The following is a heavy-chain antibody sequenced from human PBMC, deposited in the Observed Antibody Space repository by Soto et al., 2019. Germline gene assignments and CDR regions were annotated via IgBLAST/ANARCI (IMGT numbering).Heavy chain of an antibody. CDR1: GDSITSIYH. CDR3: AYLRGFTGYPGD. V-gene: IGHV4-38-2*01. Sequence: SETLSLTCSVSGDSITSIYHWAWIRQPPGRGLEWVASIYHSGTTYYNPSLKSRVTISVGTSKNQFSLNLRSVTAADSAVYYCAYLRGFTGYPGDWGQGTLVTVSS. J-gene: IGHJ4*02. D-gene: IGHD2-2*03. CDR2: IYHSGTT.